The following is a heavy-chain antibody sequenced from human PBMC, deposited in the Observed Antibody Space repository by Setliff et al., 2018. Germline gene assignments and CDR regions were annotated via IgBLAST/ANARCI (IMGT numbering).Heavy chain of an antibody. V-gene: IGHV1-2*06. CDR1: GYTFTGYY. J-gene: IGHJ5*02. CDR2: INPNSGGT. CDR3: ARSNYDILTRNWFDP. D-gene: IGHD3-9*01. Sequence: ASVKVSCKASGYTFTGYYMHWVRQAPGQGLEWMRRINPNSGGTNYAQKFQGRVTMTRDTSISTAYMELSRLRSDDTAVYYSARSNYDILTRNWFDPWGHGTLVTVSS.